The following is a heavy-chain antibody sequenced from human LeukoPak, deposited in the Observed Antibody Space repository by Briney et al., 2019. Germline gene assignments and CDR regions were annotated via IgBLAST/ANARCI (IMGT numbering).Heavy chain of an antibody. D-gene: IGHD3-22*01. CDR2: MNPNSGNT. CDR3: AIGMRNLGSGDYDFDY. J-gene: IGHJ4*02. V-gene: IGHV1-8*03. CDR1: GYTFTSYD. Sequence: ASVKVSCKASGYTFTSYDINWVRQATGQGLEWMGWMNPNSGNTDYAQKFQGRVTITRNRSISTADMELSSLRSEATAVYYCAIGMRNLGSGDYDFDYWGQGTLVTVSS.